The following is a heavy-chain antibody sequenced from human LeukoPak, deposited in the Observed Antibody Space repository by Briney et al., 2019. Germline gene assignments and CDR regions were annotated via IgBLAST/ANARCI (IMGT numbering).Heavy chain of an antibody. Sequence: PSETLSLTCAVYGGSFSGYYWSWIRQPPGKGLEWIGEIDHSGSTNYNPSLKSRVTISVDTSKNQFSLKLSSVTAADTAVYYCARGLQLGSRRGVGFDYWGQGTLVTVSS. V-gene: IGHV4-34*01. D-gene: IGHD3-10*01. CDR2: IDHSGST. CDR1: GGSFSGYY. CDR3: ARGLQLGSRRGVGFDY. J-gene: IGHJ4*02.